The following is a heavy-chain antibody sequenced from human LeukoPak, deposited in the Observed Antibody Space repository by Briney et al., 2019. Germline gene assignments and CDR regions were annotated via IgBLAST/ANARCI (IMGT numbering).Heavy chain of an antibody. V-gene: IGHV3-21*01. Sequence: PGGSLRLSCAASGFTFSSYSMNWVRQAPGKGLEWVSSISSSSSYIYYADSVKGRFTISRDNAKNSLYLQMNSPRAEDTAVYYCARGERLGGDYWGQGTLVTVSS. J-gene: IGHJ4*02. CDR3: ARGERLGGDY. D-gene: IGHD3-16*01. CDR2: ISSSSSYI. CDR1: GFTFSSYS.